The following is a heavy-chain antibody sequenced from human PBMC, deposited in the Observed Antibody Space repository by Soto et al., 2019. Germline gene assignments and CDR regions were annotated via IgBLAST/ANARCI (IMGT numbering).Heavy chain of an antibody. CDR3: ARDQGYVGFDN. J-gene: IGHJ4*02. D-gene: IGHD5-12*01. CDR2: INSDGSST. CDR1: GFTFSRYW. V-gene: IGHV3-74*01. Sequence: EVQLVESGGGLVQPGGSLRLSCAASGFTFSRYWMHWVRQAPGKGLVWVLRINSDGSSTNYADSVKGRFTISRDNAKNTVYLQMNSLRVEDTAVYYCARDQGYVGFDNWCQGTLLTVSS.